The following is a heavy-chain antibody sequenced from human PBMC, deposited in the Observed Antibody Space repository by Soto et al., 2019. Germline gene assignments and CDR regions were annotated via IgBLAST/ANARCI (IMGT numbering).Heavy chain of an antibody. CDR1: GFTFSSYA. V-gene: IGHV3-23*01. CDR3: AKSGLGRYYYYGMDV. D-gene: IGHD3-16*01. J-gene: IGHJ6*02. Sequence: GGSLRLSCAASGFTFSSYAMSWVRQAPGKGLEWVSAISGSGGSTYYADSVKGRFTISRDNSKNTLYLQMNSLRAEDTAVYYCAKSGLGRYYYYGMDVWGQGTKVTVSS. CDR2: ISGSGGST.